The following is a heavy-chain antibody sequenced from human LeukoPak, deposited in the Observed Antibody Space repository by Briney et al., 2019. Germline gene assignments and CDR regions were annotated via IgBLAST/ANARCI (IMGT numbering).Heavy chain of an antibody. V-gene: IGHV1-69*04. J-gene: IGHJ4*02. D-gene: IGHD2-15*01. Sequence: ASVKVSCKASGYTFTSYGISWVRQAPGQGLEWMGRIIPILGIANYAQKFQGRVTITADKSTSTAYMELSSLRSEDTAVYYCARGAQGYCSGGSCYAWDYWGQGTLVTVSS. CDR1: GYTFTSYG. CDR3: ARGAQGYCSGGSCYAWDY. CDR2: IIPILGIA.